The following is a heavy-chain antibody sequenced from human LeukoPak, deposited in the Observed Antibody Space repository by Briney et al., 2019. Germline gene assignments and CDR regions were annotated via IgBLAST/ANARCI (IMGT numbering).Heavy chain of an antibody. V-gene: IGHV4-38-2*01. J-gene: IGHJ4*02. CDR3: ARGGVVVAVYFDF. Sequence: SETLSLTCDVSGYSISNDYYWGWIRQTPGKGLEWIGSIYNTGNSYYNPSLKGRVTISVVTSKNELFLKMRSVTAADTAVYYCARGGVVVAVYFDFWGRGTLVTVSS. CDR1: GYSISNDYY. CDR2: IYNTGNS. D-gene: IGHD6-19*01.